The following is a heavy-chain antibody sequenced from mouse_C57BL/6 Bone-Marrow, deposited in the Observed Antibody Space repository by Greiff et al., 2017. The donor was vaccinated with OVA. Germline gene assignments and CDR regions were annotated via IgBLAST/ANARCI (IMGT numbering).Heavy chain of an antibody. Sequence: DVKLVESGGDLVKPGGSLKLSCAASGFTFSSYGMSWVRQTPDKRLEWVATISSGGSYTYYPDSVKGRFTISRDNAKNTLYLQMSSLKSEDTAMYYCARHRGDYYGSSYWYFDVWGTGTTVTVSS. J-gene: IGHJ1*03. CDR2: ISSGGSYT. CDR1: GFTFSSYG. D-gene: IGHD1-1*01. V-gene: IGHV5-6*02. CDR3: ARHRGDYYGSSYWYFDV.